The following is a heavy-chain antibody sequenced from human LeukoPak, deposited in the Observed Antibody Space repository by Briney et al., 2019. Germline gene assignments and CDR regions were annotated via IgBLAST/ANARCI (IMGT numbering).Heavy chain of an antibody. CDR2: IFGSGGSP. V-gene: IGHV3-23*01. CDR1: GFTFGSYA. D-gene: IGHD3-22*01. J-gene: IGHJ4*02. CDR3: AKGHYDDSSGQYFDY. Sequence: QAGGSLRLSCAASGFTFGSYAMYWVRQAPGKGLEWVSGIFGSGGSPHYADSVKGRFTISRDTSKNTLYLQMNSLSAEDTAVYYCAKGHYDDSSGQYFDYWGQGTPVTVSS.